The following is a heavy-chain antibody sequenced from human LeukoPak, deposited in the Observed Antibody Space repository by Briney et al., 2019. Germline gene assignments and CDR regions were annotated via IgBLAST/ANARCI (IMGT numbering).Heavy chain of an antibody. CDR2: IYTSGST. D-gene: IGHD6-13*01. CDR1: GGSISSYY. J-gene: IGHJ5*02. V-gene: IGHV4-4*07. CDR3: ARQIAAVSPFDP. Sequence: KPSETLSLTCTVSGGSISSYYWSWIRQPAGKGLVWIGRIYTSGSTNYNPSLKSRVTMSVDTSKNQFSLKLSSVTAADTAVYYCARQIAAVSPFDPWGQGTLVTVSS.